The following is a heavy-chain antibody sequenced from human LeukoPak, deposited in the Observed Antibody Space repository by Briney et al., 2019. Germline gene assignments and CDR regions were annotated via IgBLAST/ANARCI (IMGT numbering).Heavy chain of an antibody. CDR2: ISPNDVNR. Sequence: GGSLRLSCVGSGFNFSDYYMSWIRQAPGKGSEWISYISPNDVNRYYVDAVKGRFTVSRDNAKNSLFLQMKSLRVEDTAVYYCAGSGSPGDYWGQGTLVTVSS. J-gene: IGHJ4*02. V-gene: IGHV3-11*01. CDR1: GFNFSDYY. D-gene: IGHD3-10*01. CDR3: AGSGSPGDY.